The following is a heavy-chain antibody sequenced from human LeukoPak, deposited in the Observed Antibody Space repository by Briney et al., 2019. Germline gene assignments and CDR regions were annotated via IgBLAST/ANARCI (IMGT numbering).Heavy chain of an antibody. CDR1: GYTFTSYD. CDR2: MNPNSGNT. CDR3: ARGPYYYDSSGYYPDY. D-gene: IGHD3-22*01. J-gene: IGHJ4*02. V-gene: IGHV1-8*01. Sequence: ASVKASCKASGYTFTSYDINWVRQATGQGLEWMGWMNPNSGNTGYAQKFQGRVTMTRNTSISTAYMELSSLRSEDTAVYYCARGPYYYDSSGYYPDYWGQGTLSPSPQ.